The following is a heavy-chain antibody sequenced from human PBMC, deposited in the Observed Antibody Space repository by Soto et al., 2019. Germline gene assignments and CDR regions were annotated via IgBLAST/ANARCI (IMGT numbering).Heavy chain of an antibody. D-gene: IGHD1-26*01. Sequence: PSLPCAVYGGSFSGYSWSWIRQPPGKGLEWIGEINHSGSTNYNPSLKSRVTISVDTSKNQFSLKLSSVTAADTAVYYCARGLGGSYYYYYYGMDVWGQGTTVTVSS. CDR2: INHSGST. CDR1: GGSFSGYS. CDR3: ARGLGGSYYYYYYGMDV. J-gene: IGHJ6*02. V-gene: IGHV4-34*01.